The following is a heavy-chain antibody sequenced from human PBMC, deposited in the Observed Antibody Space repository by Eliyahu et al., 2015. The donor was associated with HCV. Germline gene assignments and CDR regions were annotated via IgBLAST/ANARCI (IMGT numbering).Heavy chain of an antibody. Sequence: QVHLVQSGAAVKKPGASVKVXCRASGYIFPNPXISWVRQAPGEGLXWMGWISPHNGNSEYAQKLQGRLSMTTDTSTSTAYMELRSLRSDDTAVYYCARGGAWRELDYWGQGTLITVSS. J-gene: IGHJ4*02. V-gene: IGHV1-18*01. CDR1: GYIFPNPX. D-gene: IGHD1-1*01. CDR2: ISPHNGNS. CDR3: ARGGAWRELDY.